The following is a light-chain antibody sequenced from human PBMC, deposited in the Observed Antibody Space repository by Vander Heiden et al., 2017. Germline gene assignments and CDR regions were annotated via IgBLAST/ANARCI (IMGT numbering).Light chain of an antibody. CDR1: QSVSSY. CDR3: QQRSNWPAA. J-gene: IGKJ4*01. Sequence: EIVLTQSPAPLSLSPGERATLSGRASQSVSSYLAWYQQKPGQAPRLLIYDASNRATGVPARFSGSGSERDFTLTISSLEPEDFAIYYCQQRSNWPAAFGGGTMVEIK. CDR2: DAS. V-gene: IGKV3-11*02.